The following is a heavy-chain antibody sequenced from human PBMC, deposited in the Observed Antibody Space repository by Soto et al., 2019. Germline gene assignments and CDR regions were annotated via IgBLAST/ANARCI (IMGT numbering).Heavy chain of an antibody. CDR3: ARDGAYCGGDCYSLFNLEY. CDR2: INTDESST. V-gene: IGHV3-74*03. J-gene: IGHJ4*02. CDR1: GFTFSNYW. Sequence: GGSLRLSCAASGFTFSNYWMHWVRQAPGKGLVWVSRINTDESSTTYADSVKGRFTVSRDNAKNTLYLQMNGLRAEDTAVYYCARDGAYCGGDCYSLFNLEYWGQGXLVTVYS. D-gene: IGHD2-21*02.